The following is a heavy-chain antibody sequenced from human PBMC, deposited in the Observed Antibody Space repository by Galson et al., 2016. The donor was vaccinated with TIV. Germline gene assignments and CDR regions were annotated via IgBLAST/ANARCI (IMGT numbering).Heavy chain of an antibody. CDR2: VYYSGST. Sequence: ETLSLTCIVSGGPINNYDYWSWIRPPPGKGLEWIGYVYYSGSTNYNPSPKSRVTILTDTSKNQLSLRLTSVTAADTAVYYCARIGLEWPTYYYMDVWGNGTTVTVSS. D-gene: IGHD3/OR15-3a*01. J-gene: IGHJ6*03. CDR3: ARIGLEWPTYYYMDV. CDR1: GGPINNYDY. V-gene: IGHV4-59*01.